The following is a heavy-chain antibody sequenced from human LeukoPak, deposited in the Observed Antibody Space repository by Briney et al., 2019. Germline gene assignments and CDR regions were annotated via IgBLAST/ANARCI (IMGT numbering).Heavy chain of an antibody. D-gene: IGHD3-10*01. V-gene: IGHV1-69*05. CDR2: IIPIFGTA. CDR1: GGTFSSYA. J-gene: IGHJ6*02. CDR3: ARQRLLWFGELFGYYGMDV. Sequence: GSSVKVSCKASGGTFSSYAISWVRQAPGQGLEWMGGIIPIFGTANYAQKFQGRVTITTDESTSTAYMELSSLRSEDTAVYYCARQRLLWFGELFGYYGMDVWGQGTTVTVSS.